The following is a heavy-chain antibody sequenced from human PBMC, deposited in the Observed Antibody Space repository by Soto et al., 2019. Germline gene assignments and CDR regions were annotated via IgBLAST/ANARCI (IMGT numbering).Heavy chain of an antibody. V-gene: IGHV1-69*13. D-gene: IGHD3-3*01. CDR3: ARGPLIFGVAYYYYSGMDV. J-gene: IGHJ6*02. CDR2: IIPIFGTA. CDR1: GGNFSSYA. Sequence: SVKVSCKASGGNFSSYAISRVRQAPGQGLEWMGGIIPIFGTANYAQKYQGRVTITADESTSTAYMELSSLISEDTVVYYCARGPLIFGVAYYYYSGMDVGGQGTTVTVFS.